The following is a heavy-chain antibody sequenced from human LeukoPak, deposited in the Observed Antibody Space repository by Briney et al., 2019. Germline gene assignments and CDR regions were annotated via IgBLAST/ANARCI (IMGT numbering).Heavy chain of an antibody. J-gene: IGHJ5*02. D-gene: IGHD3-10*01. CDR1: GFTFSSYA. V-gene: IGHV3-23*01. CDR2: ISGSGGSS. Sequence: GGSLRLSCAASGFTFSSYAMSWVRQAPGKGLEWVSAISGSGGSSYYADSVKGRFTISRDNSKNTLYLQMNSLRADDTAVYYCAKDQGVMVRGVIHHWGQGTLVTVSS. CDR3: AKDQGVMVRGVIHH.